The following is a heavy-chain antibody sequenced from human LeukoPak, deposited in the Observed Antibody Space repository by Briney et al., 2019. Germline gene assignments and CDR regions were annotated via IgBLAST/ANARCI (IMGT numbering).Heavy chain of an antibody. J-gene: IGHJ4*02. V-gene: IGHV4-4*07. CDR1: GGSMSSYY. D-gene: IGHD3-3*01. Sequence: SETLSLTCSVSGGSMSSYYWSWIRQPAGKGLEWIGRIHTSGYTNSNPSLKSRVTMSVDTSKNQFSLRLSSATAADTAVYYCARWSGDYSFDYWGQGTLVTVSS. CDR3: ARWSGDYSFDY. CDR2: IHTSGYT.